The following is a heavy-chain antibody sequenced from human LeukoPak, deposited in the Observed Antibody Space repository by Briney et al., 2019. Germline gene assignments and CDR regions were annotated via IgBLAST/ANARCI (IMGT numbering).Heavy chain of an antibody. J-gene: IGHJ4*02. Sequence: SETLSLTCAVYGGSFSGYYWSWIRQPPGKGLEWIGEINHSGSTNYNPSLKSRVTISVDTSKNQFSLKLSSVTAADTAVYYCAIGKGLLWFREFTFDYWGQGTLVTVSS. V-gene: IGHV4-34*01. CDR1: GGSFSGYY. D-gene: IGHD3-10*01. CDR3: AIGKGLLWFREFTFDY. CDR2: INHSGST.